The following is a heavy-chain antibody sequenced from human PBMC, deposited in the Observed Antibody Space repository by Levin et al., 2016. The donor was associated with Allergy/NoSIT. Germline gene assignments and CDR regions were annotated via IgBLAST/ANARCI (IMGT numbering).Heavy chain of an antibody. D-gene: IGHD3-10*01. CDR2: IIPILGIA. J-gene: IGHJ4*02. CDR3: ARTLPPAMGRITMVRGVPPHFDY. V-gene: IGHV1-69*02. Sequence: WVRQAPGQGLEWMGRIIPILGIANYAQKFQGRVTITADKSTSTAYMELSSLRSEDTAVYYCARTLPPAMGRITMVRGVPPHFDYWGQGTLVTVSS.